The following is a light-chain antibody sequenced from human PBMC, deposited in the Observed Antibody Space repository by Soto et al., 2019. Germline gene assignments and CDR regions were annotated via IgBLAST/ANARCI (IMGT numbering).Light chain of an antibody. CDR3: QQYGSSPLT. V-gene: IGKV3-20*01. Sequence: EIVLTQSPGTLSLSPGERATLSCRASQSVSSSYLAWYQQKPGQAPRLFIYGASSRATGIPDRFSGSGSGTDFTLTISRLDPDDFAVYYCQQYGSSPLTFGGGTKVDIK. CDR1: QSVSSSY. J-gene: IGKJ4*01. CDR2: GAS.